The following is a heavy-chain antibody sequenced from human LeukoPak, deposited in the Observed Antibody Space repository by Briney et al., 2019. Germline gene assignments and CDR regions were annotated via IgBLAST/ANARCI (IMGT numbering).Heavy chain of an antibody. CDR1: GYTFTSYG. Sequence: GASVKVSCKASGYTFTSYGISWVRQAPGQGLEWMGGIIPIFGTANYAQKFQGRVTITADESTSTAYMELSSLRSEDTAVYYCAPIQYCGGDCYPGPLDYWGQGTLVTVSS. J-gene: IGHJ4*02. CDR2: IIPIFGTA. D-gene: IGHD2-21*02. V-gene: IGHV1-69*13. CDR3: APIQYCGGDCYPGPLDY.